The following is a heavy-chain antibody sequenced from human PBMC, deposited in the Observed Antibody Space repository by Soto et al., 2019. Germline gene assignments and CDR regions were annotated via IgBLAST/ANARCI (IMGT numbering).Heavy chain of an antibody. V-gene: IGHV3-7*03. J-gene: IGHJ6*02. CDR3: ASANYYDSSGYDYYYYGMDV. D-gene: IGHD3-22*01. CDR1: GFTFSSYW. CDR2: IKQDGSEK. Sequence: PGGSLRLSCAASGFTFSSYWMSWVRQAPGKGLEWVANIKQDGSEKYYVDSVKGRFTISRDNAKNSLYLQMNSLRAEDTAVYYCASANYYDSSGYDYYYYGMDVWGQGTTVTGSS.